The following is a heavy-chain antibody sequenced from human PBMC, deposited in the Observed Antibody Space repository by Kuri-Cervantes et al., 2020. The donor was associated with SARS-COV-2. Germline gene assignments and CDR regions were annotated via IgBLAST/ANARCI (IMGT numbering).Heavy chain of an antibody. V-gene: IGHV3-23*01. CDR3: AKDCDV. Sequence: ESLKISCAASGFTFSSYAMSWVRQAPGKGLGWVSAIRGSGGTTYYADSVKGRFTISRDNSKNTLSLQMNSLRAEDTAVYYCAKDCDVWGKGTTVTVSS. CDR2: IRGSGGTT. J-gene: IGHJ6*04. CDR1: GFTFSSYA.